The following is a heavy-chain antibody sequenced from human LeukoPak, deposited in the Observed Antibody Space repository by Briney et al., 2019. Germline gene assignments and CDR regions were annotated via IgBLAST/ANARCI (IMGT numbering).Heavy chain of an antibody. V-gene: IGHV4-38-2*02. CDR1: GYSISSGYY. D-gene: IGHD3-22*01. CDR2: IYHSGST. Sequence: SETLSLTCTVSGYSISSGYYWGWIRQPPGKGLEWIGSIYHSGSTYYNPSLKSRVTISVDTSKNQFSLKLSSVTAADTAVYYCARDPFDDSSGYYLNDYWGQGTLVTVSS. J-gene: IGHJ4*02. CDR3: ARDPFDDSSGYYLNDY.